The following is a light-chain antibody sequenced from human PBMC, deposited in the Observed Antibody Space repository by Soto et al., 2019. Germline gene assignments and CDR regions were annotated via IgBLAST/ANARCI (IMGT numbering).Light chain of an antibody. J-gene: IGLJ1*01. Sequence: QSALTQPASVSGSPGQSITISCTGTSSDVGAYKYVSWYQQHPGKVPKLIIYGVSNRPSGVSNRFSGSKSGNTAFLTISGLQPEDEADHYCSSFTGTTTLDVFGTGTKVTVL. V-gene: IGLV2-14*03. CDR2: GVS. CDR1: SSDVGAYKY. CDR3: SSFTGTTTLDV.